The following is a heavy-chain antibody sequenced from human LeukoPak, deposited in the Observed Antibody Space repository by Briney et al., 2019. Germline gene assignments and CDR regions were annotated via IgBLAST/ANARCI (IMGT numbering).Heavy chain of an antibody. CDR3: AKTSSWSLDY. Sequence: GGSLRLSCAASGFTFSSYAMTWVRRAPGKGLEWVSAISGGGDYIYYGDSVKGRFTSSRDNSESTLYLQMNNLRAEDTAVYYCAKTSSWSLDYWGQGTLVTVSS. CDR2: ISGGGDYI. CDR1: GFTFSSYA. V-gene: IGHV3-23*01. J-gene: IGHJ4*02. D-gene: IGHD6-13*01.